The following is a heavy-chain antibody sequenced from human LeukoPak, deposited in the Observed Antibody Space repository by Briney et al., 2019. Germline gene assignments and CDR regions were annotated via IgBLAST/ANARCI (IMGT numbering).Heavy chain of an antibody. J-gene: IGHJ4*02. D-gene: IGHD3-22*01. V-gene: IGHV3-11*01. Sequence: PGGSLRLSCAASGFTFSDYYVSWIRQAPGKGLEWVSYISSSGSTIYYADSEKGRFTISRDNAKNSLYLQMNSLRAEDTAVYYCGYYDSSGYYDNDYWGQGTLVTVSS. CDR1: GFTFSDYY. CDR2: ISSSGSTI. CDR3: GYYDSSGYYDNDY.